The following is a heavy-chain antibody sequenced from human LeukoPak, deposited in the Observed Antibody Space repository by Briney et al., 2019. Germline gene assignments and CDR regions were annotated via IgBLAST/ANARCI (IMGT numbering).Heavy chain of an antibody. D-gene: IGHD3-10*01. J-gene: IGHJ4*02. V-gene: IGHV2-70*11. Sequence: SGPTLVKPTQTLTLTCTFSGFSLTTSGICVNWIRQPPGKALEWLGCIDWDNDKYYNPSLKTRLTISKDISENQVVLTMTNMDPVDTAIYYCARTPMVRGIITILDYWGQGVLVTVSA. CDR2: IDWDNDK. CDR1: GFSLTTSGIC. CDR3: ARTPMVRGIITILDY.